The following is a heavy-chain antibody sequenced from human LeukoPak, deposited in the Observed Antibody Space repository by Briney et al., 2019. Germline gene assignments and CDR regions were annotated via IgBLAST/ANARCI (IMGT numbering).Heavy chain of an antibody. CDR1: GFTFNTYA. D-gene: IGHD5-24*01. CDR3: GRYDYNRYVAC. CDR2: ISATGGST. Sequence: PGGSLRLSCAASGFTFNTYAMSWVRQAPGKGLEWVSPISATGGSTYYADSVKGRFTISRDNSKNTLYLQMNSLRADDTAVYYCGRYDYNRYVACWGQGTLVAVSS. V-gene: IGHV3-23*01. J-gene: IGHJ4*02.